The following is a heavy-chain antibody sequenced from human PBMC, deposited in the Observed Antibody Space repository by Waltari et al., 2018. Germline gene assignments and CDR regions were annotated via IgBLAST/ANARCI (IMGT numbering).Heavy chain of an antibody. J-gene: IGHJ6*02. CDR1: GFTFRSYE. Sequence: EEQLLESGGGLVQPGGSLRLSCAASGFTFRSYEMNWVRQAPGKGLEWVSYISSSGSTIYYADSVKGRFTISRDNAKNTLYLQMNSLRAEDTAVYYCARFLWLSYGMDVWGQGTTVTVSS. CDR2: ISSSGSTI. V-gene: IGHV3-48*03. D-gene: IGHD6-19*01. CDR3: ARFLWLSYGMDV.